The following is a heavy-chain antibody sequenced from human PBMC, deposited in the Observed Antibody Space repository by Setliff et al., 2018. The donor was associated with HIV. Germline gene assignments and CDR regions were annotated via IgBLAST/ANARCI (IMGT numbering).Heavy chain of an antibody. CDR3: VRLTGISSGWYGGGYYFDY. CDR2: IYYSGST. Sequence: LSLTCTVSGGSISSSSYYWGWIRQPPGKGLEWIGSIYYSGSTYYNPSLKSRVTISADTSKIQFSLKLSSVTAADTAVYYCVRLTGISSGWYGGGYYFDYWGRGTLVTVSS. J-gene: IGHJ4*02. V-gene: IGHV4-39*01. D-gene: IGHD6-19*01. CDR1: GGSISSSSYY.